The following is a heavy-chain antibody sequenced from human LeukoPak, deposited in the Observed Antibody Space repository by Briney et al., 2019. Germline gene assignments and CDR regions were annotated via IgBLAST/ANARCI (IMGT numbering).Heavy chain of an antibody. CDR2: INHSGST. V-gene: IGHV4-39*07. D-gene: IGHD5-24*01. Sequence: PSETLSLTCTVSGASISSSSYYWGWIRQPPGKGLEWIGEINHSGSTNYNPSLKSRVTISVDTSKNQFSLKLSSVTAADTAVYYCARGRWLQSGAPHRFDYWGQGTLVTVSS. CDR1: GASISSSSYY. CDR3: ARGRWLQSGAPHRFDY. J-gene: IGHJ4*02.